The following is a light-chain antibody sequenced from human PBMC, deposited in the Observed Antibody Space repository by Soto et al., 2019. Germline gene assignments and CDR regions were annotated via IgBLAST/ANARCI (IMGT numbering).Light chain of an antibody. J-gene: IGLJ1*01. V-gene: IGLV2-11*01. Sequence: QSVLTQPRSVSGSPGQSVPISCTGTSSDVGGYNYVSWYQQHPDKAPKVMIYDVSKRPSGVPDRFSGSKSGNTASLTISGLQAEDEADYYCCSYAGSYTYVFGSGTKSPS. CDR1: SSDVGGYNY. CDR2: DVS. CDR3: CSYAGSYTYV.